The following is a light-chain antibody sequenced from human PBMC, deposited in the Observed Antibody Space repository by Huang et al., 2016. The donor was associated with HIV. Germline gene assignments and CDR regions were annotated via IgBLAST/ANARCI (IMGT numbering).Light chain of an antibody. CDR2: GAS. V-gene: IGKV3-15*01. CDR1: QSVSSN. Sequence: EIVMTQSPATLSVSPGEGATPSCRPIQSVSSNLACYQQKPGQAPRLLIYGASTRATGIPARFSGSGSGTEFTLTISSLQSGDFAVYYCQQYNTWPPWTFGQGTKVEIK. J-gene: IGKJ1*01. CDR3: QQYNTWPPWT.